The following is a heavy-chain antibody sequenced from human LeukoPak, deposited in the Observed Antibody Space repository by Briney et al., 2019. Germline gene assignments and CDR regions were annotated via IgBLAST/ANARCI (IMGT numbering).Heavy chain of an antibody. CDR2: IGTVGDT. J-gene: IGHJ2*01. Sequence: VGSLRLSCAASGFTFSSSDMHWVRQATRKGLGWVSAIGTVGDTYYAASVQGRFAISRENAKNSLYLQMNSQRGGDTAVYYCAREGLSSSWNNWYLDLWGRGTLVTVSS. V-gene: IGHV3-13*01. CDR1: GFTFSSSD. D-gene: IGHD6-13*01. CDR3: AREGLSSSWNNWYLDL.